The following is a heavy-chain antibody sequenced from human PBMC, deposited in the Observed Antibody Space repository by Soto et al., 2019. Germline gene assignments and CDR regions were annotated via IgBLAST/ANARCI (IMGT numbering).Heavy chain of an antibody. CDR2: IVVGSGYT. V-gene: IGHV1-58*02. J-gene: IGHJ4*02. CDR3: AAGSYYESRGTKGRID. D-gene: IGHD3-22*01. CDR1: GFTLSHSA. Sequence: QMQLVQSGPEVKKPGTSVKVSCKASGFTLSHSAMQWVRQARGQSLEWIEWIVVGSGYTNYAQKFQERVNISWDMSTTSAYMELSRVRTQDTGVYYCAAGSYYESRGTKGRIDWGQGTLVTVSS.